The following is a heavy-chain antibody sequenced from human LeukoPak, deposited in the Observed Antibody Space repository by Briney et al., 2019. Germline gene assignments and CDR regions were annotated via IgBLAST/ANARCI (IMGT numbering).Heavy chain of an antibody. Sequence: GGSLRLSCAASGFTFSSYSMNWVRQAPGKGLEWVSSISSSNSFIYNADSVKGRFTISRDYAKNSLYLQMNSLRAEDTAVYYCARDQGLLVVAGKFGYWGQGTLVTVSS. J-gene: IGHJ4*02. CDR3: ARDQGLLVVAGKFGY. V-gene: IGHV3-21*01. CDR1: GFTFSSYS. CDR2: ISSSNSFI. D-gene: IGHD6-19*01.